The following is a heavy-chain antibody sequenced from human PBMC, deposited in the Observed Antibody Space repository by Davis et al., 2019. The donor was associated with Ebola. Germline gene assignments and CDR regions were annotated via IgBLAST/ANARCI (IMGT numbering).Heavy chain of an antibody. V-gene: IGHV3-7*01. Sequence: GESLKISCVASGFTFSSYAMHWVRQAPGKGLEWVANIKQDGSEKYYVDSVKGRFTISRDNAKNSLYLQMNSLRAEDTAVYYCARVGYWGQGTLVTVSS. CDR2: IKQDGSEK. CDR1: GFTFSSYA. CDR3: ARVGY. J-gene: IGHJ4*02.